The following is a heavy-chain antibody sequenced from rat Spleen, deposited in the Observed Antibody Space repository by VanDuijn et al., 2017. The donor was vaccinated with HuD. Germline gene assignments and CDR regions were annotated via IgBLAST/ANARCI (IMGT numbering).Heavy chain of an antibody. V-gene: IGHV5-19*01. CDR3: ATDGYYDGTYYSVYVMDA. CDR2: ISTGGGNT. Sequence: EVQLVESGGGLVQPGNSLKLSCAASGFTFNNYGMHWIRQAPTKGLEWVASISTGGGNTYYRDSVKGRITVSRDYAKSTLYPQMDSLRSEDTATYYCATDGYYDGTYYSVYVMDAWGQGVMVTVSS. CDR1: GFTFNNYG. D-gene: IGHD1-12*02. J-gene: IGHJ2*01.